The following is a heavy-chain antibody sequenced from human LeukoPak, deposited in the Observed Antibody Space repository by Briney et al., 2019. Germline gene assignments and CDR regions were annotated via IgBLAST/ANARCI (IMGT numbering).Heavy chain of an antibody. D-gene: IGHD6-19*01. CDR1: GFTFSSYS. J-gene: IGHJ5*02. Sequence: GGSLRLSCAASGFTFSSYSMNRVRQAPGKGLEWISYINSGGTPIYYADSVKGRFTMSRDNAKNSLYLQMNSLRAEDTAVYYCARDFSGWSVDPWGQGTLVTVSS. CDR3: ARDFSGWSVDP. CDR2: INSGGTPI. V-gene: IGHV3-48*04.